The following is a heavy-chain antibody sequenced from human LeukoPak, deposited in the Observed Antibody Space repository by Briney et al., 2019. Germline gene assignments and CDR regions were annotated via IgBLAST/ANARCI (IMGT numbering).Heavy chain of an antibody. CDR2: IYYSGST. Sequence: SETLSLTCTVSGGSMSPYHWGWIRQPPGKGLEWTGYIYYSGSTYYNPSLKSRVTISVDTSKNQFSLKLSSVTAADTAVYYCARRPYSGSYYGWFDPWGQGTLVTVSS. D-gene: IGHD1-26*01. CDR1: GGSMSPYH. CDR3: ARRPYSGSYYGWFDP. V-gene: IGHV4-59*04. J-gene: IGHJ5*02.